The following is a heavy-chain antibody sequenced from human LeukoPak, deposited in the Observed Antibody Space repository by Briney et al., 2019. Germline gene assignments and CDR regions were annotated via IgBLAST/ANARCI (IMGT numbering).Heavy chain of an antibody. V-gene: IGHV1-69*05. Sequence: SVKVSCKASGGTFSSYAISWVRQAPGQGLEWMGGIIPIFGTANYAQKFQGRVTITTDESTSTAYMELGSLRSEDTAVYYCARGGLGYCSSTSCYTVRYYYYYMDVWGKGTTVTVSS. CDR2: IIPIFGTA. D-gene: IGHD2-2*02. CDR1: GGTFSSYA. CDR3: ARGGLGYCSSTSCYTVRYYYYYMDV. J-gene: IGHJ6*03.